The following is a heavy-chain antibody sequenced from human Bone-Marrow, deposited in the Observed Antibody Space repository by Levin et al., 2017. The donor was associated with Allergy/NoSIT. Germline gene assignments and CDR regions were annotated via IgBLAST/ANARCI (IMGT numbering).Heavy chain of an antibody. CDR1: GGTFTEHT. CDR3: ARAVRGHLLSDF. D-gene: IGHD3-10*01. CDR2: IVPVLGVE. Sequence: GGSLRLSCKASGGTFTEHTFSWVRQGPGQGLEWIGRIVPVLGVENYARRFQGRLTASADMSTATVYMELSSLTSEDTALYFCARAVRGHLLSDFWGQGTQVTVSS. V-gene: IGHV1-69*02. J-gene: IGHJ4*02.